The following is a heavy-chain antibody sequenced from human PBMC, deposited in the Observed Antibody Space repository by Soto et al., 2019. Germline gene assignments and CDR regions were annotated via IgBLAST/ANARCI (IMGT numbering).Heavy chain of an antibody. CDR1: GFTFTSSA. V-gene: IGHV1-58*01. CDR2: IVVGSGNT. Sequence: SVKVSCKASGFTFTSSAVQWVRQARGQRLEWIGWIVVGSGNTNYAQKFQERVTITRDMSTSTAYMELSSLRSEDTAVYYCAAESTKGYYYYGMDVWGQGTTVTVSS. J-gene: IGHJ6*02. CDR3: AAESTKGYYYYGMDV.